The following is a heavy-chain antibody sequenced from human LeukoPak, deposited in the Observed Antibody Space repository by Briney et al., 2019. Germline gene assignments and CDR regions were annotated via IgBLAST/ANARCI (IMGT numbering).Heavy chain of an antibody. CDR1: GGSISSYY. J-gene: IGHJ5*02. CDR3: AREVVAAGSNWFDP. D-gene: IGHD2-15*01. CDR2: IYYSGST. V-gene: IGHV4-59*01. Sequence: SETLSLTCTVSGGSISSYYWSWIRQPPGKGLEWIGYIYYSGSTNYNPSLKSRVTISVDTSKNQFSLKLSSVTAADTAVYYCAREVVAAGSNWFDPWGQGTLVTVSP.